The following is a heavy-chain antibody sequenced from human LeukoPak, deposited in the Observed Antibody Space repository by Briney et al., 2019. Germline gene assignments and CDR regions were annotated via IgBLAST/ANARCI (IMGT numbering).Heavy chain of an antibody. CDR1: GYTFTSYG. CDR2: ISAYNGNT. J-gene: IGHJ4*02. V-gene: IGHV1-18*01. Sequence: ASVKVSCKASGYTFTSYGISWVRQAPGQGLEWMGWISAYNGNTNYAQKLQGRVTMTTDTSTSTAYMELRSLRSDDTAVYYCARVYCGGDCYDYYFDYWGQGTLVTVSS. CDR3: ARVYCGGDCYDYYFDY. D-gene: IGHD2-21*02.